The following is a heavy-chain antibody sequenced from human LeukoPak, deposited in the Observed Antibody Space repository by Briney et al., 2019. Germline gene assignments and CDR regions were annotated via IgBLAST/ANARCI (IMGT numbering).Heavy chain of an antibody. CDR1: GGSNSSYY. V-gene: IGHV4-59*01. D-gene: IGHD3-10*01. Sequence: SETLSLTCTVSGGSNSSYYWTWIRQPPGKGLEWIGYISYSENTHYNPSLKSRVTISVDTSKNQFSLKLTSVTAADTAVYYCGRGHDISFGAPGVLDYWGQGTLVTVSS. CDR3: GRGHDISFGAPGVLDY. CDR2: ISYSENT. J-gene: IGHJ4*02.